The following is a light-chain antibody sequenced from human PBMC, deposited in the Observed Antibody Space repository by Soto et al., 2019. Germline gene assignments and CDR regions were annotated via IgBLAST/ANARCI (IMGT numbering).Light chain of an antibody. J-gene: IGKJ1*01. CDR3: QQYNTDSGT. V-gene: IGKV1-5*03. CDR2: KTS. CDR1: QSISSW. Sequence: DIQMTQSPSTLSASVGDRVTITCRASQSISSWLAWYQQKPGKAPKLLIHKTSSLESGVPSRFSGSGSGTEFTLTISSLQPDDFATYYCQQYNTDSGTFGQGTKVDIK.